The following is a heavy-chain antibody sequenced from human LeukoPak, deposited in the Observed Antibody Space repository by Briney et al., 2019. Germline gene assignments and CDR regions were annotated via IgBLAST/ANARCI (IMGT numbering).Heavy chain of an antibody. CDR3: ARLASQQVVDY. D-gene: IGHD2-15*01. Sequence: ASVKVSCKASGYTFTSYGISWVRQAPGQGLELMGWISAYNGNTNYAQKLQGRVTMTTDTSTSTAYMELRSLSSDDTAVYYCARLASQQVVDYWGQGTLVTVSS. CDR1: GYTFTSYG. J-gene: IGHJ4*02. V-gene: IGHV1-18*04. CDR2: ISAYNGNT.